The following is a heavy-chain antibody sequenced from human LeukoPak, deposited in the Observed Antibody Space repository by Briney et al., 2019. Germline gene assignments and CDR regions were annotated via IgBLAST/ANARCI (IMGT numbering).Heavy chain of an antibody. CDR1: GFTFSSYA. CDR2: ISYDGSNK. D-gene: IGHD6-13*01. V-gene: IGHV3-30*04. Sequence: GRSLRLSCAASGFTFSSYAMHWVRQAPGKGLEWVAVISYDGSNKYYADSVKGRFTISRDNSKNTLYLQMNSLRAEDTAVYYCARAGYSSSWYLYWGQGTLVTVSS. CDR3: ARAGYSSSWYLY. J-gene: IGHJ4*02.